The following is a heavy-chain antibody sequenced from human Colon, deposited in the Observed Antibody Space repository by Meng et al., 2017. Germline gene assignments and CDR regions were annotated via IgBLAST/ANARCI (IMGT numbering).Heavy chain of an antibody. Sequence: GESLKISGSASGFPLDNYAMSWVRQAPGKGLDGVSTIRANCDTYYVDSVKGRFIISRDDSTNTLSLQMNGLRGDDSAVYFCATQNFDYWGQGTLVTVSS. J-gene: IGHJ4*02. CDR1: GFPLDNYA. V-gene: IGHV3-23*01. CDR3: ATQNFDY. CDR2: IRANCDT.